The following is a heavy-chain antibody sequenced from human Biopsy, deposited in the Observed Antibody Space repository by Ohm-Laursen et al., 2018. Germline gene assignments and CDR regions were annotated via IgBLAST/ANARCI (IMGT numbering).Heavy chain of an antibody. V-gene: IGHV4-39*01. CDR1: GDSISTSTTYY. Sequence: SETLSLTCTVSGDSISTSTTYYWAWLRPPPGKGLEWIGSIYNSETTFYNPSLKSRVAISVDTSTSQFSLTVSSVTAADTALYYCARHPTGFWFDPWGQGTLVIVSS. J-gene: IGHJ5*02. CDR2: IYNSETT. CDR3: ARHPTGFWFDP.